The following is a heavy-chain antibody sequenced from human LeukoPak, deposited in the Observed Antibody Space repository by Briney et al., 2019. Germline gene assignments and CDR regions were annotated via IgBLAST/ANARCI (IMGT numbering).Heavy chain of an antibody. J-gene: IGHJ4*02. CDR2: FNSDGSST. CDR1: GCTFSRYW. V-gene: IGHV3-74*01. CDR3: ARALSDYDFDY. Sequence: PGGSLKLTCAASGCTFSRYWMHWVRQAPGKGLVWVSRFNSDGSSTSYADSVKGRFTISRDNAKNTLYLQMNSLRAEDTAVYYCARALSDYDFDYWGQGTLVTVSS. D-gene: IGHD4-17*01.